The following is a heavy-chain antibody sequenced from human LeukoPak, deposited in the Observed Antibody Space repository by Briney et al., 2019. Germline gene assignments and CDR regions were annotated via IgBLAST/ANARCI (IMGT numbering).Heavy chain of an antibody. CDR2: ISSSGSTI. CDR3: ARGPPDSSGYYYTSYYYYYMDV. V-gene: IGHV3-11*01. J-gene: IGHJ6*03. D-gene: IGHD3-22*01. CDR1: GFTFSDYY. Sequence: GGSLRLSCAASGFTFSDYYMSWIRQAPGKGLEWVSYISSSGSTIYYADSVKGRFTISRDNAKNSLYLQMNSLRAEDTAVYYCARGPPDSSGYYYTSYYYYYMDVWGKGTTVTISS.